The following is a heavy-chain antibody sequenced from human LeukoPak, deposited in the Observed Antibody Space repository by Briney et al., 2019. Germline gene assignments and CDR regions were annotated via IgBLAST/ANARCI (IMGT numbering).Heavy chain of an antibody. D-gene: IGHD5-18*01. J-gene: IGHJ4*02. V-gene: IGHV3-53*01. Sequence: GGSLRLSCAASGFTVSSSYMSWVRQAPGKGLEWVSLIYSGGSTYYAASVKGRFTISRDNSKNTLYLQMNSLRHEDTAVYYYAKGYNYAYEYWGQGTLVTVSS. CDR1: GFTVSSSY. CDR3: AKGYNYAYEY. CDR2: IYSGGST.